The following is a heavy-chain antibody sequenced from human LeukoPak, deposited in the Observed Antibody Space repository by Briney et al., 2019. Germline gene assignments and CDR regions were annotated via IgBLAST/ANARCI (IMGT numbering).Heavy chain of an antibody. Sequence: KPSETLSLTCTVSGDSITNYFWSWIRHPPGKGLEWIGYIYYTGNTNYKPSLKSRVTISVDTSTNQFSLRLRSVTAADTAVYYCARGRVAYSEYYFDYWGRGTLVTVSS. CDR2: IYYTGNT. V-gene: IGHV4-59*01. J-gene: IGHJ4*02. D-gene: IGHD2-15*01. CDR3: ARGRVAYSEYYFDY. CDR1: GDSITNYF.